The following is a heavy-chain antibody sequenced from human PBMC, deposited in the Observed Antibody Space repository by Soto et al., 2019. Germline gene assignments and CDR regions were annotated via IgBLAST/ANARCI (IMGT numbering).Heavy chain of an antibody. D-gene: IGHD6-13*01. J-gene: IGHJ6*02. CDR1: GYTFTGYY. V-gene: IGHV1-2*04. Sequence: GASVKVSCKASGYTFTGYYMHWVRQAPGQGLEWMGWINPNSGGTNYAQKFQGWVTMTRDTSISTAYMELSRLRSDDTAVYYCASSKEAYYYGMDVWGQGTTVTVSS. CDR2: INPNSGGT. CDR3: ASSKEAYYYGMDV.